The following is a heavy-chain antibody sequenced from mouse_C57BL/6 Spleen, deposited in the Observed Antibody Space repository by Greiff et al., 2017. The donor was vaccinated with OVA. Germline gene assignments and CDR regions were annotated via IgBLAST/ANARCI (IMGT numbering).Heavy chain of an antibody. Sequence: QVQLKESGPGLVQPSQSLSITCTVSGFSLTSYGVHWVRQSPGKGLEWLGVIWSGGSTDYNAAFISRLSISKDNSKSQVFFKMNSLQADDTAIYYCARSEDYDGYYYFDYWGQGTTLTVSS. CDR3: ARSEDYDGYYYFDY. J-gene: IGHJ2*01. V-gene: IGHV2-2*01. D-gene: IGHD2-3*01. CDR2: IWSGGST. CDR1: GFSLTSYG.